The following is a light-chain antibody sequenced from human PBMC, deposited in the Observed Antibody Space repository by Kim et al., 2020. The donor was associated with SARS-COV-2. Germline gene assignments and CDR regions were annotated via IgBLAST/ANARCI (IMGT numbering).Light chain of an antibody. CDR2: KTS. V-gene: IGKV1-5*03. CDR1: KSISSW. CDR3: QQYDKDPYS. J-gene: IGKJ2*03. Sequence: ASIGDRVTIPWRATKSISSWLAWYQQKPGKAPKLLIYKTSYLESGVPSGFSGSGSGTEFTLTIASLQPDDFATYYCQQYDKDPYSFGQGTKVDIK.